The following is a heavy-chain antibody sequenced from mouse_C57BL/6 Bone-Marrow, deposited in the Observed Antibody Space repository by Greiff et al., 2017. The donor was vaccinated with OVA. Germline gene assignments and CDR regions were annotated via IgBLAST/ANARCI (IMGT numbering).Heavy chain of an antibody. D-gene: IGHD1-1*01. J-gene: IGHJ2*01. Sequence: EVQVVESGPGMVKPSQSLSLTCTVTGYSITSGYDWHWIRHFPGNKLEWMGYISYSGSTNYNPSLKSRISITHDTSKNHFFLKLNSVTTEDTATYYCARGGLLRFDYWGQGTTLTVSS. V-gene: IGHV3-1*01. CDR3: ARGGLLRFDY. CDR2: ISYSGST. CDR1: GYSITSGYD.